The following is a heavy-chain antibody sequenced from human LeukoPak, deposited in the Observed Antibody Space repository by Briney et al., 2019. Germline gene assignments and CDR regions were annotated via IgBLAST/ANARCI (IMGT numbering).Heavy chain of an antibody. Sequence: PGGSLRLSCEASGFVLSNYWMSWVRQAPGKGLEWVANIGQDGSETNYLDSVKGRFTISRDNAKNSVYLQMNGLRAEDTAVYYCARVWISSHTLIDYWGQGTLVTVSS. CDR2: IGQDGSET. J-gene: IGHJ4*02. V-gene: IGHV3-7*01. D-gene: IGHD3-3*02. CDR3: ARVWISSHTLIDY. CDR1: GFVLSNYW.